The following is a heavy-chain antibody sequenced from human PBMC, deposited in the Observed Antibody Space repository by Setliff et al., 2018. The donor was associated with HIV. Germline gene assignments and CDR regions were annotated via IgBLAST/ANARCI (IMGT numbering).Heavy chain of an antibody. CDR2: IKGDGSGA. Sequence: GGSLRLSCTASGFTFRDYWMHWVRQAPGKGLEWVSRIKGDGSGATYVDSVKGRFSISRDNSKNTLYLRMNSLRAEDTAVYYCAKYGSGNSGRGGFDYWGQGTLVTVSS. J-gene: IGHJ4*02. D-gene: IGHD6-19*01. CDR1: GFTFRDYW. V-gene: IGHV3-74*01. CDR3: AKYGSGNSGRGGFDY.